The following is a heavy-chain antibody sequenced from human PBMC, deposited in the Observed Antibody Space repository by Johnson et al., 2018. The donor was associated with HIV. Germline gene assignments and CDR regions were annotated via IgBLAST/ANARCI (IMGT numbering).Heavy chain of an antibody. CDR3: AREAPGYSSSWYGEDAFDI. Sequence: VQLVESGGGLVQPGGSLRLSCAASGFTFSSYWMSWVRQAPGKGLQWVSTISGSGGSTYYADSVKGRFTISRDNSKNTLYLQMNSLRAEDTAVYYCAREAPGYSSSWYGEDAFDIWGQGTMVTVSS. V-gene: IGHV3-23*04. J-gene: IGHJ3*02. CDR2: ISGSGGST. D-gene: IGHD6-13*01. CDR1: GFTFSSYW.